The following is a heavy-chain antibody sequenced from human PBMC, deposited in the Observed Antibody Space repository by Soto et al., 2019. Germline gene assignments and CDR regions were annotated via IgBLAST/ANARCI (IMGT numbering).Heavy chain of an antibody. CDR1: GFIFSTYA. CDR2: ISSDGSNK. Sequence: QVQLVESGGGVVQPGRSLRLSCAASGFIFSTYAMHWVRQAPGKGLEWVAVISSDGSNKYYADSVKGRFTISRDNSKNTLYLQMNSLRAEDTAVYYCVGTTATMNYWGQGTLVTVSS. CDR3: VGTTATMNY. J-gene: IGHJ4*02. D-gene: IGHD1-1*01. V-gene: IGHV3-30-3*01.